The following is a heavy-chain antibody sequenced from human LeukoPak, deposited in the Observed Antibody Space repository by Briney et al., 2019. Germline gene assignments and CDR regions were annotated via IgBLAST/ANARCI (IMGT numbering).Heavy chain of an antibody. CDR1: GYTFTSYG. CDR2: ISAYNGNT. V-gene: IGHV1-18*01. J-gene: IGHJ3*02. Sequence: ASVKVSCKASGYTFTSYGISWVRQAPGQGLEWMGWISAYNGNTNYAQKLQGRVTMTTDTSTSTAYMELSSLRSEDTAVYYCATEQPGYCSGGSCYSTSAFDIWGQGTMVTVSS. CDR3: ATEQPGYCSGGSCYSTSAFDI. D-gene: IGHD2-15*01.